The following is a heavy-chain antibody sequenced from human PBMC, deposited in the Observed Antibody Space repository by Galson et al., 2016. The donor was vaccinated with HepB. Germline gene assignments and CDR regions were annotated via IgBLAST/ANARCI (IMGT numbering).Heavy chain of an antibody. CDR2: ISHSGYT. CDR3: ARDAWDDDLQSYDGFDV. V-gene: IGHV4-30-2*06. Sequence: TLSLTCTVSGGSISSSPYSWSWIRQSLGKGLEWIGYISHSGYTHYNPPLNSLVTISEDRSKNQFSLKLSSVTAADAAEYYCARDAWDDDLQSYDGFDVWGQGTMVTVSS. CDR1: GGSISSSPYS. J-gene: IGHJ3*01. D-gene: IGHD4-17*01.